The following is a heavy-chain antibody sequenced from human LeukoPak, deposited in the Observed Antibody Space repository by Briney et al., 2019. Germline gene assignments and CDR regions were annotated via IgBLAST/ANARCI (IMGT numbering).Heavy chain of an antibody. V-gene: IGHV4-38-2*02. CDR2: IYHSGSA. CDR1: GGSISSYY. CDR3: ARVWGSSSSSMFDY. J-gene: IGHJ4*02. D-gene: IGHD6-6*01. Sequence: ASETLSLTCTVSGGSISSYYWSWIRQPPGKGLEWIGSIYHSGSAYYNPSLKSRVTISVDTSKNQFSLKLSSVTAADTAVYYCARVWGSSSSSMFDYWGQGTLVTVSS.